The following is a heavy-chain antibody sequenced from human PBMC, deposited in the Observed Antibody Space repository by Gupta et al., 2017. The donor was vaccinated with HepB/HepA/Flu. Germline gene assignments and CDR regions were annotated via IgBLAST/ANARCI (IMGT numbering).Heavy chain of an antibody. V-gene: IGHV3-74*01. J-gene: IGHJ4*02. CDR2: MNQHGSVI. CDR1: GFTVSSYW. Sequence: EVQLAGSGGGLVQPGGSLRLSCAASGFTVSSYWMHWVRQAPGKGLVWVSRMNQHGSVINYADSVKGRFTIPRDNTKNALYLQMNSLRAEDTAIYFCSRDTFGPYDYWGQGTLVTVSS. D-gene: IGHD2/OR15-2a*01. CDR3: SRDTFGPYDY.